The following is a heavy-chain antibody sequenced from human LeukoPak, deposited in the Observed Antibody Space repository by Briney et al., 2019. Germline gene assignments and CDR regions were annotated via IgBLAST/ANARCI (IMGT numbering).Heavy chain of an antibody. D-gene: IGHD2-2*01. CDR2: ICGSGGST. Sequence: GGSLRLSCAASGFTFSTCAMGWVRQAPGKGLGWVSAICGSGGSTFYADSVKGRFTISRDNSENTVYLQMSGLRADDTALYYCAKAHCSPTSCSRIDYWGQGTLVTVSS. CDR1: GFTFSTCA. J-gene: IGHJ4*02. V-gene: IGHV3-23*01. CDR3: AKAHCSPTSCSRIDY.